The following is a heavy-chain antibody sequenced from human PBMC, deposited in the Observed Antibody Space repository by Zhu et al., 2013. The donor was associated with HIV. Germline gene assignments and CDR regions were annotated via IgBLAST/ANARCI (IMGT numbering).Heavy chain of an antibody. V-gene: IGHV1-69*01. CDR3: ARGSPQSSQSFGHYYYYYGMDV. J-gene: IGHJ6*02. Sequence: QVQLVQSGAEVKKPGSSVKVSCKASGGTFSSYAISWVRQAPGQGLEWMGGIIPIFGTANYAQKFQGRVTITADESTSTAYMELSSLRSEDTAVYYCARGSPQSSQSFGHYYYYYGMDVWGQGTTVTVSS. CDR1: GGTFSSYA. D-gene: IGHD6-13*01. CDR2: IIPIFGTA.